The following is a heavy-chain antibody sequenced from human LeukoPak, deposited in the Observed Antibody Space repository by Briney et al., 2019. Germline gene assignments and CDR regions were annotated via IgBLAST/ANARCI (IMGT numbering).Heavy chain of an antibody. Sequence: GRSLRLSCAASGFTFDNYAMHWVRQAPGKGLEWVSGISWNSGSIGYADSVKGRFTISRDNAKNSLYLQMNSLRAEDTALYYCAKDISPGIAAAGTENYYYYGMDVWGQGTTVTVSS. V-gene: IGHV3-9*01. J-gene: IGHJ6*02. CDR2: ISWNSGSI. D-gene: IGHD6-13*01. CDR1: GFTFDNYA. CDR3: AKDISPGIAAAGTENYYYYGMDV.